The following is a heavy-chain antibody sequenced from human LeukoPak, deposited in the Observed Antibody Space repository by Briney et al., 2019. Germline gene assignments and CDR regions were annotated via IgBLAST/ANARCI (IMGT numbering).Heavy chain of an antibody. CDR1: GYSFSSYG. CDR2: ITAYNGDT. V-gene: IGHV1-18*01. J-gene: IGHJ6*03. Sequence: ASVKVSCKTSGYSFSSYGISWVRQAPGQGLEWMGWITAYNGDTKYAQKFQGRFSMTTDTSTSTAYMELRCLRSDDTALYYCVRDWNYDMDVWGKGTTVTVSS. CDR3: VRDWNYDMDV. D-gene: IGHD3-3*01.